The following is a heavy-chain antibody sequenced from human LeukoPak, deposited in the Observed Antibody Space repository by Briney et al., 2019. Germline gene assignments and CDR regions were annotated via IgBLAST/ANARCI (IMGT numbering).Heavy chain of an antibody. CDR2: IIPILGIA. CDR1: GGTFSSYA. CDR3: AREEVDTAMVQDY. J-gene: IGHJ4*02. D-gene: IGHD5-18*01. Sequence: GASVKASCKASGGTFSSYAISWVRQAPGQGLEWMGRIIPILGIANYAQKFQGRVTITADKSTSTAYMELSSLRSEDTAVYYCAREEVDTAMVQDYWGQRTLVTVSS. V-gene: IGHV1-69*04.